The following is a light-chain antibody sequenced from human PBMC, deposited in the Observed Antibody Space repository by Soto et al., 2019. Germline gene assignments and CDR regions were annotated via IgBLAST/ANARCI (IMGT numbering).Light chain of an antibody. Sequence: ALTQPASVSGSPGQSITISCTGTSSDVGGYNYFSWFQHHPGKAPKLIIYEVSYRPSGVSNRFSGSKSGDTASLTISGLQAEDEADYYCSSFTNTITRYAFGTGTKVTVL. CDR2: EVS. J-gene: IGLJ1*01. V-gene: IGLV2-14*01. CDR1: SSDVGGYNY. CDR3: SSFTNTITRYA.